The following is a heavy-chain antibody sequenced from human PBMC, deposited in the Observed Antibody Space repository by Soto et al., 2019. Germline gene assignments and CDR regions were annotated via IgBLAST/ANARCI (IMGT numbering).Heavy chain of an antibody. Sequence: SETLSLTCTVSGGSISSSSYYWGWIRQPPGKGLEWIGSIYYSGSTYYNPSLKSRVTISVDTSKNQFSLKLSSVTAADTAVYYCARRLDYDSRQPENYYYYGMDVWGQGTTVTVSS. D-gene: IGHD3-22*01. CDR3: ARRLDYDSRQPENYYYYGMDV. J-gene: IGHJ6*02. V-gene: IGHV4-39*01. CDR1: GGSISSSSYY. CDR2: IYYSGST.